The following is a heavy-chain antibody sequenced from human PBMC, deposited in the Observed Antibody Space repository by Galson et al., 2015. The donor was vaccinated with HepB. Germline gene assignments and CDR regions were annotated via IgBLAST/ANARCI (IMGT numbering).Heavy chain of an antibody. CDR1: GFTFSSYA. D-gene: IGHD6-19*01. CDR3: ARGVAVDY. V-gene: IGHV3-30-3*01. J-gene: IGHJ4*02. CDR2: ISYDGSNK. Sequence: SLRLSCAASGFTFSSYAMHWVRQAPGKGLEWVAVISYDGSNKYYADSVKGRFTISRDNSKNTLYLQMNSLRAEDTAVYYCARGVAVDYWGQGTLVTVS.